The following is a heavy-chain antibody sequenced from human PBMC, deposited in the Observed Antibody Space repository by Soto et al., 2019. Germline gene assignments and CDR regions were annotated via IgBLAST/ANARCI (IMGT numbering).Heavy chain of an antibody. D-gene: IGHD2-21*02. CDR2: INAGNGNT. CDR1: GYIFTSYA. Sequence: ASVKVSCTASGYIFTSYAMHWLRQAPGQRLEWMGWINAGNGNTKYSQKFQGRVAITRDTSASTAYMELSSLRSEDTAVYYCARASNCGGDCFNDAFDIWGQGTMVTVSS. J-gene: IGHJ3*02. V-gene: IGHV1-3*01. CDR3: ARASNCGGDCFNDAFDI.